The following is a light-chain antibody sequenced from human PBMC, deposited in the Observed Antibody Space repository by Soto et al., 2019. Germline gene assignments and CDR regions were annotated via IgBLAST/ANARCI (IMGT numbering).Light chain of an antibody. J-gene: IGLJ1*01. CDR2: DVS. Sequence: QSALTQPRSVSGSPGQSVTISCTGTSSEVGGYNYVSWYQQHPGKAPKVMIYDVSERPSGVPDRFSGSKSGNTASLTISGLQADDEAEYYCCAYAGSPRYVLGTGTKLTVL. V-gene: IGLV2-11*01. CDR3: CAYAGSPRYV. CDR1: SSEVGGYNY.